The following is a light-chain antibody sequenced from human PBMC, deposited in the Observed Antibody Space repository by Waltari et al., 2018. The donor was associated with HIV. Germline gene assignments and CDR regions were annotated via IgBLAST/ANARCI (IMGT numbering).Light chain of an antibody. V-gene: IGLV2-11*01. CDR1: DSNLRGNNF. J-gene: IGLJ3*02. CDR2: DFA. CDR3: SAYLASSSWV. Sequence: QSALTQPRSVSGSPGQTVSMSCTGADSNLRGNNFVSWYQQHAGRAPRVVIVDFAKRPPAVSGRLSASKSGDTASLTISGLQPDDEAIYYCSAYLASSSWVFGSGT.